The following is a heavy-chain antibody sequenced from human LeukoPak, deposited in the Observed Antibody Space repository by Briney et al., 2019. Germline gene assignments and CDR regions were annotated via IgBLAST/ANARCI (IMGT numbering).Heavy chain of an antibody. D-gene: IGHD3-22*01. CDR3: ARQTDYYYDGSGYPNY. J-gene: IGHJ4*02. CDR2: INPNSGGT. Sequence: ASVKVSCKASGYTFTGYYMHWVRQAPGQGLEWMGWINPNSGGTNYAQKFQGRVTMTRDTSISSAYMELSRLTSDDTAVYYCARQTDYYYDGSGYPNYWGQGTLVTVSS. V-gene: IGHV1-2*02. CDR1: GYTFTGYY.